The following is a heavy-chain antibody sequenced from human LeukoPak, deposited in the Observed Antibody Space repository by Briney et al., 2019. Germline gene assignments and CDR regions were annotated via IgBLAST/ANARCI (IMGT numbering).Heavy chain of an antibody. CDR3: AKDGWYYDSSGLGAFDV. D-gene: IGHD3-22*01. Sequence: GSLRLSCTASGFTSGFSISTYAMSWVRQAPGKALVWVSTISSSGGSTYYADSVKGRFTISRDNSKSTLYLQMDTLRADDTAVYYCAKDGWYYDSSGLGAFDVWGQGTMVTVSS. V-gene: IGHV3-23*01. CDR1: GFSISTYA. J-gene: IGHJ3*01. CDR2: ISSSGGST.